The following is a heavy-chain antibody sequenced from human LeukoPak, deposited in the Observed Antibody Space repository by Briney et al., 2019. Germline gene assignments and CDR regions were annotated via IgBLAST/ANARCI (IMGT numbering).Heavy chain of an antibody. CDR1: GYTFTGYY. CDR2: INPNSGGT. D-gene: IGHD2-21*01. J-gene: IGHJ3*02. V-gene: IGHV1-2*02. CDR3: ARQPYFDAFDI. Sequence: ASVKVSCKASGYTFTGYYMHWVRQAPGQGLEWMGWINPNSGGTNYAQKFQGRVTITRDTSISTAYMELSRLRSDDTAVYFCARQPYFDAFDIWGQGTMVTVSS.